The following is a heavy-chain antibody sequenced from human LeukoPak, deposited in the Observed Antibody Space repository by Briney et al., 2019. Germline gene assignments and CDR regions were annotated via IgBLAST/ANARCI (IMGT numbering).Heavy chain of an antibody. CDR2: ISSSSSYI. J-gene: IGHJ4*02. Sequence: NPGGSLRLSCAASGFTFSSYSMNWVRQAPGKGLEWVSSISSSSSYIYYADSVKGRFTISRDNAKNSLYLQMNSLRAEDTAVYYCARDALGVTTNGYWGQGTLDTVSS. V-gene: IGHV3-21*01. D-gene: IGHD4-17*01. CDR1: GFTFSSYS. CDR3: ARDALGVTTNGY.